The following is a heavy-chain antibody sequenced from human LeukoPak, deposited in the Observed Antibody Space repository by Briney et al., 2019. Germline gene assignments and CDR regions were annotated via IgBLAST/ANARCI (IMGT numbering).Heavy chain of an antibody. CDR2: INPNSGGT. D-gene: IGHD4-17*01. CDR3: ARGSGYGDYENDY. CDR1: GYTFTGYY. J-gene: IGHJ4*02. Sequence: ASVKVSCKASGYTFTGYYMHWVRQAPGQGLEWMGWINPNSGGTNYAQKFQGRVTMTRDTSISTAYMELSRLRSDDTAVYYCARGSGYGDYENDYWGQGTLVTVSS. V-gene: IGHV1-2*02.